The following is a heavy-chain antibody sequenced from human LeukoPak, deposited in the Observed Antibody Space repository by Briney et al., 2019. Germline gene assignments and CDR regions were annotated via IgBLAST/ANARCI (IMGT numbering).Heavy chain of an antibody. CDR2: LYSGGSA. J-gene: IGHJ4*02. CDR1: GFTVSSNY. D-gene: IGHD6-19*01. CDR3: AKGTVYIAVAGNELDY. V-gene: IGHV3-53*01. Sequence: GGSLRLSCAASGFTVSSNYMNWVRQAPGKGLEWIAVLYSGGSAYYADSVKGRFTISRDNSKNTLYLQMNSLRAEDTAVYYCAKGTVYIAVAGNELDYWGQGTLVTVSS.